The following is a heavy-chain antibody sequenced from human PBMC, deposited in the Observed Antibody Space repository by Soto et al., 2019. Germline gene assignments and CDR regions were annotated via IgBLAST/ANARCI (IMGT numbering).Heavy chain of an antibody. V-gene: IGHV3-30*18. CDR1: GFTFSRYG. J-gene: IGHJ6*02. CDR3: XKDPSIAPRDYYYGMDV. D-gene: IGHD6-6*01. Sequence: GGSLRLSCAASGFTFSRYGMHWVRQAPGKGLEWVAVISYDGSNKYYADSVKGRFTISRDNSKNTLYLQMNSLRAEDTAVYYCXKDPSIAPRDYYYGMDVWGQGTTVTVSS. CDR2: ISYDGSNK.